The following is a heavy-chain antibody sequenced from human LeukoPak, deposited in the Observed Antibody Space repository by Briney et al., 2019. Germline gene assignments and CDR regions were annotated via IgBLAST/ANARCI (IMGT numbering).Heavy chain of an antibody. CDR3: ASRRQGYCSSTSCRTYYYYGMDV. D-gene: IGHD2-2*01. V-gene: IGHV4-34*01. J-gene: IGHJ6*02. Sequence: NASETLSLTCAVYGGSFSGYYWSWIRQPPGKGLEWIGEINHSGSTNYNPSLESRVTISVDTSKNQFSLKLSSVTAADTAVYYCASRRQGYCSSTSCRTYYYYGMDVWGQGTTVTVSS. CDR1: GGSFSGYY. CDR2: INHSGST.